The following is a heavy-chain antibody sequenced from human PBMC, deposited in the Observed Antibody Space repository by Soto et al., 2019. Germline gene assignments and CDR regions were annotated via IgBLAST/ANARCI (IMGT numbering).Heavy chain of an antibody. D-gene: IGHD3-10*01. CDR1: GGSISSGGYY. CDR2: IYYSGST. CDR3: ARVGITMVRGVWCDP. V-gene: IGHV4-31*03. J-gene: IGHJ5*02. Sequence: QVQLQESGPGLVKPSQTLSLTCTVSGGSISSGGYYWSWIRQHPGKGPEWIGYIYYSGSTYYNPSLKSRVTISVDTSKNQFSLKLSSVTAADTAVYYCARVGITMVRGVWCDPWGQGTLVTVSS.